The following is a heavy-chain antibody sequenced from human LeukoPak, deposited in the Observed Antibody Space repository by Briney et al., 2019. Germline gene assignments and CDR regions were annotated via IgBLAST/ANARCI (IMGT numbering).Heavy chain of an antibody. CDR2: ISSSSSTI. D-gene: IGHD3-22*01. CDR1: GFTFSSYW. V-gene: IGHV3-48*04. CDR3: ARDDRYDKYMDV. Sequence: PGGSLRLSCAASGFTFSSYWMSWVRQAPGKGLEWVSYISSSSSTIYYADSVKGRFTISRDNAKNSLYLQMNSLRAEDTAVYYCARDDRYDKYMDVWGKGTTVTVSS. J-gene: IGHJ6*03.